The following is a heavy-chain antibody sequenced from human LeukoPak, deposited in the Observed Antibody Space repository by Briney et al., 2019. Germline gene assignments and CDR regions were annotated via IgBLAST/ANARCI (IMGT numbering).Heavy chain of an antibody. D-gene: IGHD3-10*01. Sequence: ASETLSLTCNVSGGSISSTTHYWGWIRQPPGKGLEWIGSIYYTGSTYYNPSLKSRVTMSVDTSKNQFSLKLSSVTAADTAVYYCVREPLLWFGELSRASYGMDVWDQGTTVSVSS. V-gene: IGHV4-39*07. CDR2: IYYTGST. CDR3: VREPLLWFGELSRASYGMDV. CDR1: GGSISSTTHY. J-gene: IGHJ6*02.